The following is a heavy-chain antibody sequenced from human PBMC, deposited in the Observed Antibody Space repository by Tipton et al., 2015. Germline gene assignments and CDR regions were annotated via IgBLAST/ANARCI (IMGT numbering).Heavy chain of an antibody. V-gene: IGHV4-38-2*02. J-gene: IGHJ6*02. CDR1: GYSITNGLY. CDR3: ARDLEHGMDV. Sequence: TLSLTCTVSGYSITNGLYWGWIRQPPGKGLEWIGNIYHDGGTYYNPSLKSRVTLSVDTSKNQFSLKLSSVTAADTAVYYCARDLEHGMDVWGQGTTVTVSS. D-gene: IGHD5-24*01. CDR2: IYHDGGT.